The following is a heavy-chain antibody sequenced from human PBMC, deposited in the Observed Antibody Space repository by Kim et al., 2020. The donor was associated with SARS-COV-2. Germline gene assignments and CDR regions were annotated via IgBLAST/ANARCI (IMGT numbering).Heavy chain of an antibody. V-gene: IGHV7-4-1*02. D-gene: IGHD3-16*02. Sequence: ASVKVSCKASGYTFTNHAINWVRQAPGRGLEWMGWINTDTGSPTYAPDFTGRFVFSLDTSVSKAYLQLRSLAAEDTALYYCARVVWGGYRYIDSWGQGTL. CDR3: ARVVWGGYRYIDS. CDR1: GYTFTNHA. J-gene: IGHJ4*02. CDR2: INTDTGSP.